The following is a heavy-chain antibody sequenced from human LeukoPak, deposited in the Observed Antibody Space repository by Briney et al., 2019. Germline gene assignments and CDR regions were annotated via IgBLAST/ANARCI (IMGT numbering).Heavy chain of an antibody. D-gene: IGHD6-19*01. CDR2: IYTSGST. CDR1: GGSISSGSYY. J-gene: IGHJ4*02. V-gene: IGHV4-61*02. Sequence: SETLSLTCTVSGGSISSGSYYWSWIRQPAGKGLEWIGRIYTSGSTNYNPSLKSRVTISVDTSKNQFSLKLSSVTAADTAVYYCARAGQQWLVQGGFDYWGQGTLVTVSS. CDR3: ARAGQQWLVQGGFDY.